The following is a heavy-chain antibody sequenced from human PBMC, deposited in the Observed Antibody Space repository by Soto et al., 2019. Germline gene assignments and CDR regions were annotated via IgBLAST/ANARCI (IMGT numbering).Heavy chain of an antibody. Sequence: QVQLVESGGGVVQPGRSLRLSCAASGFTFSSYAMHWVRQAPGKGLEWVAVISYDGSNKYYADSVKGRFTISRDNSKNKLYLQRNSLRAEDTAGYYCARPLWRDDYNWGYFDLWGRGTLVTVSS. CDR2: ISYDGSNK. CDR1: GFTFSSYA. D-gene: IGHD4-4*01. J-gene: IGHJ2*01. V-gene: IGHV3-30-3*01. CDR3: ARPLWRDDYNWGYFDL.